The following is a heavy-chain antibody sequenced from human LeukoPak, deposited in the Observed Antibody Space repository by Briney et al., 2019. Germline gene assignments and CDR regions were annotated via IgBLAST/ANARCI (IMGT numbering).Heavy chain of an antibody. Sequence: SETLSLTCTVSGGSISSYYWSWIRQPAGKGLEWIGRIYTSGSTNYNPSLKSRVTMSVDTSKNQFSLKLSSVTAADTAVYYCARLYNWDYGSLSYFDYWGQGTLVTVSS. CDR3: ARLYNWDYGSLSYFDY. J-gene: IGHJ4*02. D-gene: IGHD1-7*01. V-gene: IGHV4-4*07. CDR1: GGSISSYY. CDR2: IYTSGST.